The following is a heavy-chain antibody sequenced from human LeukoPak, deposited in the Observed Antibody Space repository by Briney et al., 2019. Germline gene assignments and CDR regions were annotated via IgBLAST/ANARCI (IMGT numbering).Heavy chain of an antibody. CDR3: ARQEEFERGGGGAFDI. CDR1: GYSFINYW. J-gene: IGHJ3*02. CDR2: IYPGDTVT. Sequence: GESLKISCKGSGYSFINYWIGWVRQMPGKGLEWMGIIYPGDTVTIYSPSFQGQVTISDDKSIGTAYLQWSSLKASDTAMYYCARQEEFERGGGGAFDIWGQGTMVTVSS. D-gene: IGHD2-21*01. V-gene: IGHV5-51*01.